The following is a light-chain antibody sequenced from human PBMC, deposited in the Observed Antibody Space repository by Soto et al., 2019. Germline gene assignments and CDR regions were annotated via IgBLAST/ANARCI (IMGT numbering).Light chain of an antibody. CDR2: EVS. J-gene: IGLJ1*01. CDR3: TSYRRTRTRYV. CDR1: SSDVGGYNY. Sequence: QSVLTQPASVSGSPGQSITISCTGTSSDVGGYNYVSWYQQNPGKAPKLMIYEVSNRPSGVSNRFSGSRSGNTASLTISGIQAEEEADYYCTSYRRTRTRYVFGTGTKVTV. V-gene: IGLV2-14*01.